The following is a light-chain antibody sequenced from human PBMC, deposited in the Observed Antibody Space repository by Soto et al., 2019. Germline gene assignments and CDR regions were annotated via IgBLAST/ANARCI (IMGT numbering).Light chain of an antibody. Sequence: DIVLTQSPATLSVSPGERATLSCRASQSVSSSYLAWYQQKPGQAPRLLIYGASSRATGIPDRFSGSGSGTDFTLTISSLEPEDFAVYYCQQRSNWPRTFGQGTKVDIK. CDR2: GAS. CDR3: QQRSNWPRT. J-gene: IGKJ1*01. V-gene: IGKV3D-20*02. CDR1: QSVSSSY.